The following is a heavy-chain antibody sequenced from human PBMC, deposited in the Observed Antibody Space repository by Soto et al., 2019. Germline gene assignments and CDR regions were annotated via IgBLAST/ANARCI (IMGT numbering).Heavy chain of an antibody. V-gene: IGHV3-30*18. J-gene: IGHJ6*02. CDR2: ISYDGSNR. CDR1: GFTFSSYG. Sequence: VGSLRLSCAASGFTFSSYGMHWVRQAPGKGLEWVAVISYDGSNRYYADSVKGRFTISRDNSKNTLYLQMNSLRAEDTAVYYCAKDLIAAAAPYGMDVWGQGTTVTVSS. D-gene: IGHD6-13*01. CDR3: AKDLIAAAAPYGMDV.